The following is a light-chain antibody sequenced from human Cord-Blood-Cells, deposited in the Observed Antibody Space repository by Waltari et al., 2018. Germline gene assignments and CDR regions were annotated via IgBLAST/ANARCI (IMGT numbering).Light chain of an antibody. CDR3: QQYNSYSFT. CDR2: DAS. V-gene: IGKV1-5*01. Sequence: DIQMTQSPSPLSASVGDRVTITCRASQSIRSWLAWYQQKPGKAPKLLIYDASSLESGVPSRFSGSGSGTEFTLTISSLQPDDFATYYCQQYNSYSFTFGQGTRLEIK. CDR1: QSIRSW. J-gene: IGKJ5*01.